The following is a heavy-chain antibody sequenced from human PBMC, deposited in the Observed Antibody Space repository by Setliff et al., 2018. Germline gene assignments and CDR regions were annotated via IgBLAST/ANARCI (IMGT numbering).Heavy chain of an antibody. CDR2: IYYSGST. D-gene: IGHD5-18*01. CDR1: GGSISSSSYY. V-gene: IGHV4-39*07. Sequence: SETLSLTCTVSGGSISSSSYYWGWIRQPPGKGLEWIGSIYYSGSTYYNPSLKSRVTMSLDTPKNQFSLKLSSVTAADTAVYYCASWRGYGFGIDYWGQGALVTVSS. CDR3: ASWRGYGFGIDY. J-gene: IGHJ4*02.